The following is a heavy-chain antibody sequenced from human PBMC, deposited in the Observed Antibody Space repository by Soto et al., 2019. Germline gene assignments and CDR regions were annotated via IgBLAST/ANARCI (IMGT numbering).Heavy chain of an antibody. J-gene: IGHJ4*02. CDR1: GGSFSGYY. Sequence: SETLSLTCAVYGGSFSGYYWSWIRQPPGKGLEWIGEINHSGSTNYNPSLKSRVTMSVDTSKNQFSLRLNSMTAADTAVYYCTRVGGYYGDYPNFDYWGQGALVTVSS. CDR2: INHSGST. CDR3: TRVGGYYGDYPNFDY. V-gene: IGHV4-34*01. D-gene: IGHD4-17*01.